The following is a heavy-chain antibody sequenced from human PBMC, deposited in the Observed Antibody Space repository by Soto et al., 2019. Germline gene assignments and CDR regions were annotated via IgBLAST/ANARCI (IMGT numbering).Heavy chain of an antibody. CDR2: IIPIFGTA. V-gene: IGHV1-69*13. Sequence: SVKVSCKASGGTFSSYAISWVRQAPGQGLEWMGGIIPIFGTANYAQKFQGRVTITADESTSTAYMELSSLRSEDTAVYYCASLEYYYDSSGYPFDYWGPGTLVTVSS. J-gene: IGHJ4*02. CDR3: ASLEYYYDSSGYPFDY. CDR1: GGTFSSYA. D-gene: IGHD3-22*01.